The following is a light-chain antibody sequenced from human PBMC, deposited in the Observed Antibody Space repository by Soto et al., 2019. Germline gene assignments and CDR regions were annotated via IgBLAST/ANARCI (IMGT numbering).Light chain of an antibody. V-gene: IGLV1-51*01. CDR1: SSNIGSSY. J-gene: IGLJ3*02. CDR3: GTWDSSLSAVV. Sequence: QSVLTQPPSVSAAPGQKVTISCSGSSSNIGSSYVSWYQQLPGTAPKLLIYDNNKRPSGIPDRFSGSKSGTSATLGITGLQTGDEAGYYCGTWDSSLSAVVFGGGTKLTVL. CDR2: DNN.